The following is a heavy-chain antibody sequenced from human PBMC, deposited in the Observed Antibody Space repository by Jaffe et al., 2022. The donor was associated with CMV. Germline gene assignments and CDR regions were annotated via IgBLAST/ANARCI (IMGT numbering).Heavy chain of an antibody. CDR1: GFIFSSYG. CDR3: ARAYSRTDWYFDL. CDR2: IWSDGRNE. Sequence: QVQLVESGGGVVQPGRSLRLSCAASGFIFSSYGMHWVRQAPGKGLEWVAIIWSDGRNENYADSVRGRFTISRDNSKNTLYLQLNTLRAEDTAVYYCARAYSRTDWYFDLWGRGTLVTVSS. V-gene: IGHV3-33*01. J-gene: IGHJ2*01. D-gene: IGHD6-13*01.